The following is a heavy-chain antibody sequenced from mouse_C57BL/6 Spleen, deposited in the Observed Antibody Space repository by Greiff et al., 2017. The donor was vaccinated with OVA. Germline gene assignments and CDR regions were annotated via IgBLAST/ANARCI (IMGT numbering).Heavy chain of an antibody. CDR1: GYTFTDYY. J-gene: IGHJ1*03. Sequence: EVKLQESGPVLVKPGASVKMSCKASGYTFTDYYMNWVKQSHGKSLEWIGVINPYNGGTSYNQKFKGKATLTVDKSSSTAYMELNSLTSEDSAVYYCARYYGSSYGYWYFDVWGTGTTVTVSS. V-gene: IGHV1-19*01. CDR2: INPYNGGT. D-gene: IGHD1-1*01. CDR3: ARYYGSSYGYWYFDV.